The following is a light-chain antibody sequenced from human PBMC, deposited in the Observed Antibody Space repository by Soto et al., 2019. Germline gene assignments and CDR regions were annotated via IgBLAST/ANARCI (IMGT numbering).Light chain of an antibody. Sequence: EIVLTQSPGTLSLSPGERATLSCRASQSVSSNYLAWYRRKPGQAPRPLIYGASNRATDIPGRFSGSGSGTDFTLTITRLEPEDFAVYYCQQYGSSPPTFGPGTRVEIK. J-gene: IGKJ1*01. V-gene: IGKV3-20*01. CDR3: QQYGSSPPT. CDR2: GAS. CDR1: QSVSSNY.